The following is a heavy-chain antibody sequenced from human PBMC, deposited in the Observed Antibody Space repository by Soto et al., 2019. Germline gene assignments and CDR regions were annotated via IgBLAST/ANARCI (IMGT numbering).Heavy chain of an antibody. V-gene: IGHV4-39*01. CDR2: IYYSGST. J-gene: IGHJ4*02. Sequence: PSETLSLTCTFSGCSIRSSTYYWGWIRQPPGKGLEWIGSIYYSGSTHNTPSLKSRVTMSVDTYTNQFSLKLNSVTAADTAVYYCTRHEGGAAADRPLDYWGQGTLVTVSS. CDR3: TRHEGGAAADRPLDY. CDR1: GCSIRSSTYY. D-gene: IGHD6-13*01.